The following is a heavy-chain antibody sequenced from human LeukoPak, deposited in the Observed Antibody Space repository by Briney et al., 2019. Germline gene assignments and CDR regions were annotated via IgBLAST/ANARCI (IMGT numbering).Heavy chain of an antibody. J-gene: IGHJ4*02. V-gene: IGHV4-39*01. CDR3: ARLRGSYYFDQ. D-gene: IGHD6-19*01. CDR1: GGSISSSSYY. CDR2: IYYSGST. Sequence: SETLSLTCTVSGGSISSSSYYWGWIRQPPGKGLEWIGSIYYSGSTYYNPSLKSRVTISVDTSKNQFSLKPSSVTAADTAVYYCARLRGSYYFDQWGQGTLVTVSS.